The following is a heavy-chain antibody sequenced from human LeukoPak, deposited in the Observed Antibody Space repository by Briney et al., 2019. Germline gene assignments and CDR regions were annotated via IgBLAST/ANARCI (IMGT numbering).Heavy chain of an antibody. CDR1: GFTFSSYA. Sequence: PGGSLRLSCAASGFTFSSYAIHWVRQAPGKGLEWVAVISYDGSNKYYADSVKGRFAISRDNSKNTLYLQMSSLRSEDTAIYYCLREEYQLPHSNWFDPWGQGTLVTVSS. D-gene: IGHD2-2*01. V-gene: IGHV3-30*15. CDR3: LREEYQLPHSNWFDP. J-gene: IGHJ5*02. CDR2: ISYDGSNK.